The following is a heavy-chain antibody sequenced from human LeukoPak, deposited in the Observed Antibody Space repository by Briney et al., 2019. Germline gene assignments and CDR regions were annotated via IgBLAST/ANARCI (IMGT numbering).Heavy chain of an antibody. CDR3: ARVAVGATYFDY. Sequence: ASVKVSCKASGYTFTSYYMHWVRQAPGQGLEWMGIINPSGGSTSYAQKFQGRVTTTRDTSTSTVYMELSSLRSEDTAVYYCARVAVGATYFDYWGQGTLVTVSS. D-gene: IGHD1-26*01. J-gene: IGHJ4*02. V-gene: IGHV1-46*01. CDR1: GYTFTSYY. CDR2: INPSGGST.